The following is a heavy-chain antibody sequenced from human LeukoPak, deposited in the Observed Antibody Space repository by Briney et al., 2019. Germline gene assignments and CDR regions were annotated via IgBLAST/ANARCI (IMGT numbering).Heavy chain of an antibody. J-gene: IGHJ4*02. Sequence: GGSLRLSCAASGFTFSSYSMNWVRQAPGKGLEWVSSISSSSSYIYYADSVKGRFTISRDNAKNSLYLQMNSLRAGDTAVYYCARQDYGGNSGLDYWGQGTLVTVSS. CDR1: GFTFSSYS. D-gene: IGHD4-23*01. V-gene: IGHV3-21*01. CDR3: ARQDYGGNSGLDY. CDR2: ISSSSSYI.